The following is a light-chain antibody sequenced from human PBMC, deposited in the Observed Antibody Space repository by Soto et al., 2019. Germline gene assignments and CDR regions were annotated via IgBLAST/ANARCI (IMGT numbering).Light chain of an antibody. Sequence: QSVLTQPASVSGSPGQSITISCTGTSSDVGGYNYVSWYQQQPGKAPKFMIYDVTNRPSGVSNRFSGSKSGNTASLTISGLQDEDEADSYCCSYTTSNTRQIVFGTGTKLTVL. CDR3: CSYTTSNTRQIV. CDR2: DVT. V-gene: IGLV2-14*01. CDR1: SSDVGGYNY. J-gene: IGLJ1*01.